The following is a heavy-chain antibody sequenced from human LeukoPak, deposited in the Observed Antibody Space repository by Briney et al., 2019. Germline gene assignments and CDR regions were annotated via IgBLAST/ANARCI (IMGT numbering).Heavy chain of an antibody. CDR2: VFYSGGT. J-gene: IGHJ5*02. D-gene: IGHD2-8*01. CDR1: GFSMRSYA. Sequence: GSLRLSCAVSGFSMRSYAMHWVRQAPGKGLDYIGDVFYSGGTNYNPSLKSRVTISVDTSRNQFSLRLTSVTAADTAVYYCARLYAGTYTRLDPWGQGILVAVSS. V-gene: IGHV4-59*08. CDR3: ARLYAGTYTRLDP.